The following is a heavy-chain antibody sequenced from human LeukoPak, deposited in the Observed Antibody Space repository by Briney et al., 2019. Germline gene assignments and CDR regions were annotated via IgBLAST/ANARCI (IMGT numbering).Heavy chain of an antibody. Sequence: GGSLRLSCAVSGLTFSRYAMSWVRQAPGKGLEWVSAISESGSGTYYADSVKGRFTISRDNSKNTLYLQMNSLRVEDTAVYYCAKSSSPYSSSIYYFDYWGQGTLVTVSS. CDR1: GLTFSRYA. D-gene: IGHD6-6*01. CDR3: AKSSSPYSSSIYYFDY. CDR2: ISESGSGT. J-gene: IGHJ4*02. V-gene: IGHV3-23*01.